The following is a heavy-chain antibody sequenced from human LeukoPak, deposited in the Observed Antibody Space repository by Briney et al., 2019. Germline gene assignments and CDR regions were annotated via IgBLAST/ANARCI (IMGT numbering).Heavy chain of an antibody. Sequence: KTGGSLRLSCEGSGYSFTSYWIGWVRQMPGKGLEWMGIIYPGDSDTRYGPSFQGQVTISADKSISTAYLQWSSLKASDTAMYYCASPVLTQNPLNAFNIWGQGTMVTVSS. CDR2: IYPGDSDT. CDR1: GYSFTSYW. CDR3: ASPVLTQNPLNAFNI. J-gene: IGHJ3*02. V-gene: IGHV5-51*01. D-gene: IGHD4-23*01.